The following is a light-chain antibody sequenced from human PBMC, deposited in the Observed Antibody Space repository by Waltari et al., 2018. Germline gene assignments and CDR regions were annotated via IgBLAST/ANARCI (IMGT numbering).Light chain of an antibody. CDR3: QQRSNWL. CDR1: QSVSSY. V-gene: IGKV3-11*01. J-gene: IGKJ4*01. Sequence: SLSPGERATLSCRASQSVSSYLAWYQQKPGQAPRLLIYDASNRATGIPARFSGSGSGTDFTLTISSLEPEDFAVYYCQQRSNWLFGGGTKVEIK. CDR2: DAS.